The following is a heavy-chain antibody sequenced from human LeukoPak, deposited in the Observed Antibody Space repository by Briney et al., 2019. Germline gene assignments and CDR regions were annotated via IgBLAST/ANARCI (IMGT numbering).Heavy chain of an antibody. V-gene: IGHV3-7*05. CDR1: GFTFSGYW. D-gene: IGHD2-2*01. J-gene: IGHJ4*02. CDR2: IKQDGSEK. Sequence: GGSLRLSCAASGFTFSGYWMSWVRQAPGKGLEWVANIKQDGSEKYYVDSVKGRFTLSRDNAKNSLYLQMNSLRAEDTALYYCARGYCSSTSCYFDYWGQGTLVTVSS. CDR3: ARGYCSSTSCYFDY.